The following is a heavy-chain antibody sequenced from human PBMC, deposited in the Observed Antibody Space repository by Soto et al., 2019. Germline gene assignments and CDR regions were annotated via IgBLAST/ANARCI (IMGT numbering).Heavy chain of an antibody. CDR3: ARADSSGGSCYSAGYYYGMDV. D-gene: IGHD2-15*01. CDR2: IIPIFGTA. V-gene: IGHV1-69*13. Sequence: SVKVSCKASGGTFSSYAISWVRQAPGQGLEWMGGIIPIFGTANYAQKFQGRVTITADESTSTAYMEPSSLRSEDTAVYYCARADSSGGSCYSAGYYYGMDVWAPGTTVTVSS. J-gene: IGHJ6*02. CDR1: GGTFSSYA.